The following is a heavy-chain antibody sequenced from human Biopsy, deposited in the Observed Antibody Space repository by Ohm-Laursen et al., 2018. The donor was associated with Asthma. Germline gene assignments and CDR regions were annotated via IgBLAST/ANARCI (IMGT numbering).Heavy chain of an antibody. CDR3: ARVDTIFGVVIPIYYYYGMDV. J-gene: IGHJ6*02. V-gene: IGHV3-21*01. Sequence: GSLRLSCAASGFTFSSYSMNWVRQAPGKGLEWVSSISSSSSYIYYADSVEGRFTISRDNAKNSLYLQMNSLRAEDTAVYYCARVDTIFGVVIPIYYYYGMDVWGQGTTVTVSS. CDR1: GFTFSSYS. D-gene: IGHD3-3*01. CDR2: ISSSSSYI.